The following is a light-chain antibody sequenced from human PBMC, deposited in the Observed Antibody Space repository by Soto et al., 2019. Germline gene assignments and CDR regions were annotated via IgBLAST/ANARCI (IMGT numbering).Light chain of an antibody. Sequence: DIQMTQSPSTLSASVGDRVTITCRASQSISTWLAWYQQKPGKAPKLLIYKASSLRNGVPSRCSGSGSGTELTLPIYSLQPDDFASYYCQQYNGYPHTVGQGTKLEIK. CDR1: QSISTW. CDR2: KAS. V-gene: IGKV1-5*03. J-gene: IGKJ2*01. CDR3: QQYNGYPHT.